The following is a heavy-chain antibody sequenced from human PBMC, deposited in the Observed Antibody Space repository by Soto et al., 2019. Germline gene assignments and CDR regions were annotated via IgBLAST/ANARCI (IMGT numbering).Heavy chain of an antibody. Sequence: TSETLALTCAVYGASLIDNYCNWLRQPPCKGLEWIGEINHSGSTNYNPSLKSRVTISVDTSKNQFSLKLSSVTAEDTAVYYCARLGYCTNGVCLYGMDVWGQGTTVTVSS. D-gene: IGHD2-8*01. CDR1: GASLIDNY. J-gene: IGHJ6*02. CDR2: INHSGST. CDR3: ARLGYCTNGVCLYGMDV. V-gene: IGHV4-34*01.